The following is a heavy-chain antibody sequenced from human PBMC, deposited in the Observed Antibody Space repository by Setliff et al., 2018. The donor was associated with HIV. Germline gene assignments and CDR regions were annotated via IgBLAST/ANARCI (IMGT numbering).Heavy chain of an antibody. CDR3: VREWVAGESY. J-gene: IGHJ4*02. V-gene: IGHV3-7*01. D-gene: IGHD6-19*01. Sequence: GGSLRLSCAASGFTFTSYWMIWVRQAPGKGLEWVANINQDGSEKNYVDSVKGRFTISRDNAKNSLYLQMDSLRVEDTTVYYCVREWVAGESYWGQGTLVTVSS. CDR1: GFTFTSYW. CDR2: INQDGSEK.